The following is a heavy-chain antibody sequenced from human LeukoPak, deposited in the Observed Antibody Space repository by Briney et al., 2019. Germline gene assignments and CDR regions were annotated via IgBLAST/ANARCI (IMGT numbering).Heavy chain of an antibody. Sequence: PSETLSLTCTVSGASITTYYWSWIRQPPGKGLEWIGYSYYTGSTNYNPSLNSRVTISVDTSKRQFSLKLSSVTAADTAVYYCALVVPAARWGQGTLVTVSS. CDR3: ALVVPAAR. D-gene: IGHD2-2*01. V-gene: IGHV4-59*01. CDR2: SYYTGST. J-gene: IGHJ4*02. CDR1: GASITTYY.